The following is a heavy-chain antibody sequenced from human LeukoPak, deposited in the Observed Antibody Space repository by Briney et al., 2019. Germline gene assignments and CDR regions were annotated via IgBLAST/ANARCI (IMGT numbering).Heavy chain of an antibody. CDR1: GYTFTSYY. J-gene: IGHJ6*03. D-gene: IGHD3-10*01. Sequence: ASVKVSCKASGYTFTSYYMNWVRQAPGQGLEWMGIINPSGGSTSYAQKFQGRVTMTRDTSTSTTYMELSSLRSDDTAVYDCTRARSTCYGSGSYYYYSYYCMAGWGKGTSVTISS. V-gene: IGHV1-46*01. CDR3: TRARSTCYGSGSYYYYSYYCMAG. CDR2: INPSGGST.